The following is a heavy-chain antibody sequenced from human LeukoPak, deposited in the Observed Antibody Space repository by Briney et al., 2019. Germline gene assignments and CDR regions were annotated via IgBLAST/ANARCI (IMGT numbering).Heavy chain of an antibody. V-gene: IGHV3-23*01. CDR3: ALNWALAGGFDY. D-gene: IGHD7-27*01. J-gene: IGHJ4*02. CDR1: GFTFSSYA. CDR2: ISGSGGST. Sequence: PGGSLRLSCAASGFTFSSYAMSWVRQAPGKGLEWVSAISGSGGSTYYADSVKGRFTISRDNSKNTLYLQMNSLRAEDTAVYYCALNWALAGGFDYWGQGTLVTVSS.